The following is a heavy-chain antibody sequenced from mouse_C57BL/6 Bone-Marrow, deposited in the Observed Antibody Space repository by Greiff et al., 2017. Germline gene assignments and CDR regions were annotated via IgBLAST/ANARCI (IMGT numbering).Heavy chain of an antibody. Sequence: QVQLKESGPELVKPGASVKISCKASGYTFTDYYINWVKQRPGQGLEWIGWIFPGSGSTYYNEKFKGKATLTLDKSSSTAYMLISSLTAEDSAVYLCAREGSTMVTTRAMDYWGQGTSVTVAS. CDR3: AREGSTMVTTRAMDY. CDR2: IFPGSGST. D-gene: IGHD2-2*01. V-gene: IGHV1-75*01. J-gene: IGHJ4*01. CDR1: GYTFTDYY.